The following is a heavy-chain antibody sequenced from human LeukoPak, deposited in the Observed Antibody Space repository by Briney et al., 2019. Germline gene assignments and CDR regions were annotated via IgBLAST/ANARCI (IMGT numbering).Heavy chain of an antibody. V-gene: IGHV1-69*04. CDR3: AREAWIQLWSYFDY. CDR1: GGTFSSYA. D-gene: IGHD5-18*01. CDR2: IIPILGIA. Sequence: SVKVSCKASGGTFSSYAISWVRQAPGQGLEWMGRIIPILGIANYAQKFQGRVTITADKSTSTAYMELSSLRSEDTAVYYCAREAWIQLWSYFDYWGQGTLVTVSS. J-gene: IGHJ4*02.